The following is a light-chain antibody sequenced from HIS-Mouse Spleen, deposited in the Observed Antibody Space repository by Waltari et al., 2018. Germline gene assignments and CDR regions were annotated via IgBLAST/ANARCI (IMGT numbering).Light chain of an antibody. Sequence: EIVMTQSPATLSVSPGDRATLSCRASQSVSSNFAWYQQKPGQAPRLLIYGASTRATGIPARFSGSGSGTEFTLTISSMQSEDFAVYYCQQYNNWWTFGQGTKVEIK. V-gene: IGKV3-15*01. J-gene: IGKJ1*01. CDR2: GAS. CDR1: QSVSSN. CDR3: QQYNNWWT.